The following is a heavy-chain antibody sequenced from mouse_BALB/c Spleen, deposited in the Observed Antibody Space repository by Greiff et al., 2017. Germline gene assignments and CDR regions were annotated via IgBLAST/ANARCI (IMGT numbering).Heavy chain of an antibody. Sequence: EVKLVESGGDLVKPGGSLKLSCAASGFTFSSYGMSWVRQTPDKRLEWVATISSGGSYTYYPDSVKGRFTISRDNAKNTLYLQMSSLKSEDTAMYYCASQLGRGYAMDYWGQGTSVTVSS. CDR2: ISSGGSYT. D-gene: IGHD4-1*01. CDR3: ASQLGRGYAMDY. V-gene: IGHV5-6*01. CDR1: GFTFSSYG. J-gene: IGHJ4*01.